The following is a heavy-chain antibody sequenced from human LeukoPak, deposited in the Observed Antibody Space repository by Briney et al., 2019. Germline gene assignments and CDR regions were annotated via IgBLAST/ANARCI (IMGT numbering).Heavy chain of an antibody. D-gene: IGHD2-15*01. J-gene: IGHJ6*03. CDR3: ARGYCSGGSCYSYYYYNYMDV. CDR2: FFYTGNT. Sequence: SETLSLTCAVSGGSISSGSYSWGWIRQPPGKGLEWIGYFFYTGNTYYNASLKSRVTISVDTSKNQFSLKVSSVTAADTAVYYCARGYCSGGSCYSYYYYNYMDVWGKGTTVTVS. CDR1: GGSISSGSYS. V-gene: IGHV4-30-4*07.